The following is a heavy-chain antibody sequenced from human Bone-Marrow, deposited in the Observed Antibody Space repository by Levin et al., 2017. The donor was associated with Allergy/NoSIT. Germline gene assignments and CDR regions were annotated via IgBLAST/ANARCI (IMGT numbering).Heavy chain of an antibody. CDR3: EKQPIVVVVAAKLDWFDP. CDR1: GFTFSSYA. V-gene: IGHV3-23*01. CDR2: ISGSGGST. Sequence: GESLKISCAASGFTFSSYAMSWVRQAPGKGLEWVSAISGSGGSTYYADSVKGRFTISRDNSKNTLYLQMNSLRAEDTAVYYCEKQPIVVVVAAKLDWFDPWGQGTLVTVSS. D-gene: IGHD2-15*01. J-gene: IGHJ5*02.